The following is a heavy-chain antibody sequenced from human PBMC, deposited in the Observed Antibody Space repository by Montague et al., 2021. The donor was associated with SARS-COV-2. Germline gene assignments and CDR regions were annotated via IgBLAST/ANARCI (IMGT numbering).Heavy chain of an antibody. V-gene: IGHV4-4*07. Sequence: SETLSLTCTVSGGSISSYYWSWIRQPAGKGLEWIGRIYTSGATNYNPSLKSRVTMSVDTSKNQFSLKLSSVTAADTAVYYCAGGSGIINFYNSGMDVWGQGTTVTFSS. J-gene: IGHJ6*02. CDR3: AGGSGIINFYNSGMDV. CDR1: GGSISSYY. D-gene: IGHD3-10*01. CDR2: IYTSGAT.